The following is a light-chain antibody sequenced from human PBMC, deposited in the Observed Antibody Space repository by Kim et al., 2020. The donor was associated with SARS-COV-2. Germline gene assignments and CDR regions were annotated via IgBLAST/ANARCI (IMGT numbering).Light chain of an antibody. CDR2: GKN. J-gene: IGLJ1*01. V-gene: IGLV3-19*01. CDR3: NSRDSSGNHYV. CDR1: SIRSYY. Sequence: AWGQTFRITSKGDSIRSYYANWYQQKPGQAPVLVIYGKNNRPSGIPDRFSGSSSGNTASLTITGAQAEDEADYYCNSRDSSGNHYVFGTGTKVTVL.